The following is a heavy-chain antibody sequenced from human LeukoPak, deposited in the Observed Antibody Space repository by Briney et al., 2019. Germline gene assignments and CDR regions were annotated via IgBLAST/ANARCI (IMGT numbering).Heavy chain of an antibody. V-gene: IGHV3-66*01. CDR1: GFTVSSNY. Sequence: GGSLRLSCAASGFTVSSNYMSWVRQAPGKGLEWVSVIYSDGSTAYRDSLKARLTISRDNSKNTVCLQMNGLTVEDTALYYCAKDKRGVGTTREDDAAFDIWGQGTMVTVSS. J-gene: IGHJ3*02. D-gene: IGHD1-26*01. CDR2: IYSDGST. CDR3: AKDKRGVGTTREDDAAFDI.